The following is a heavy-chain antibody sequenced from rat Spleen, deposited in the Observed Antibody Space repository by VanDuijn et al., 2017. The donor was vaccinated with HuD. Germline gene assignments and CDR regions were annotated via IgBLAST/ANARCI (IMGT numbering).Heavy chain of an antibody. CDR2: ISTGGVNT. CDR1: GFTYRNYV. Sequence: EVQLVESGGGVVQPGRSLKLSCAASGFTYRNYVMAWVRQAPAKGLEWVASISTGGVNTYYRDSVKGRFTISRDNAKSTLYLQMDSLRSEDTATYYCARGGLTTRVGIPIYVMDAWGQGASVTVSS. D-gene: IGHD1-4*01. J-gene: IGHJ4*01. CDR3: ARGGLTTRVGIPIYVMDA. V-gene: IGHV5-25*01.